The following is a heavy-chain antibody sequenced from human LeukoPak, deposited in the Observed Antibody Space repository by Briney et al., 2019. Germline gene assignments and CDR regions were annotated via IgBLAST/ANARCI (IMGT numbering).Heavy chain of an antibody. CDR3: AKDGLKAMYFDY. CDR1: GFTFSSYA. V-gene: IGHV3-23*01. J-gene: IGHJ4*02. D-gene: IGHD2-2*01. CDR2: ISGSGGST. Sequence: PGGSLRLSCAASGFTFSSYAMSWVRQAPGKGLEWVSAISGSGGSTYYADSVKGRFTISRDNSKNTPYLQMNSLRAEDTAVYYCAKDGLKAMYFDYWGQGTLVTVSS.